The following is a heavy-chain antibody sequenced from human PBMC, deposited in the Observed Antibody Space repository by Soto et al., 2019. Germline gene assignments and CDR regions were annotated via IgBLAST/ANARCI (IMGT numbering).Heavy chain of an antibody. CDR2: IYHSGST. CDR1: GGSISSGGYS. V-gene: IGHV4-30-2*01. Sequence: QLQLQESGSGLVKPSQTLSLTCAVSGGSISSGGYSWSWIRQPPGKGLEWIGYIYHSGSTYYNPSHKSPVTISVDRSKNQFSLKLSSVTAADTAVYYCARGSGTHRYNWFDPWGQGTLGTVSS. CDR3: ARGSGTHRYNWFDP. J-gene: IGHJ5*02. D-gene: IGHD3-3*01.